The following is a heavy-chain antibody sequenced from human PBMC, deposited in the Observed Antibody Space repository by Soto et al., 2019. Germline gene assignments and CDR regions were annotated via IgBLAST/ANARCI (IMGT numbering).Heavy chain of an antibody. CDR2: ISTDGSRT. CDR3: VKDSFRAGVITVTLLSY. CDR1: GFTFSSYA. J-gene: IGHJ4*02. Sequence: PGGSLRLSCSASGFTFSSYAMDWVRQAPGQGLEWLSAISTDGSRTFYADSVKGRFTISRDNSKNTLYLQMSSLRAEDTAVYYCVKDSFRAGVITVTLLSYWGQGTPVTVSS. D-gene: IGHD4-17*01. V-gene: IGHV3-64D*06.